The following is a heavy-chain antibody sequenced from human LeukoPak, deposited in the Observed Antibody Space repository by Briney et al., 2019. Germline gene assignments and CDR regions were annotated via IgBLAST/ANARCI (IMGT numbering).Heavy chain of an antibody. CDR3: GKGESSSSIPGPPRFDY. V-gene: IGHV3-23*01. D-gene: IGHD6-13*01. CDR2: ISANGIGT. Sequence: PGGSLRLSCAPSGFTFSTYAMGWVRQAPGKGLEWVSAISANGIGTYYADSVKGRFTISRDNSKNTLYLQMNSVRAEDTALYFCGKGESSSSIPGPPRFDYRGQGTLVTVSS. J-gene: IGHJ4*02. CDR1: GFTFSTYA.